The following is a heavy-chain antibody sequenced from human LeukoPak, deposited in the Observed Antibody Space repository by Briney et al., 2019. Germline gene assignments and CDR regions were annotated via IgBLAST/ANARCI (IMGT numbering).Heavy chain of an antibody. CDR3: ARGRGYDF. CDR2: INHSGST. J-gene: IGHJ4*02. CDR1: GGSFSGYY. D-gene: IGHD3-3*01. Sequence: SETLSLTCAVYGGSFSGYYWSWIRQPPGKGLEWIGEINHSGSTNYNPSLRSRVTISVDTSKNQFSLKLSSVTAADTAVYYCARGRGYDFWGQGTLVTVSS. V-gene: IGHV4-34*01.